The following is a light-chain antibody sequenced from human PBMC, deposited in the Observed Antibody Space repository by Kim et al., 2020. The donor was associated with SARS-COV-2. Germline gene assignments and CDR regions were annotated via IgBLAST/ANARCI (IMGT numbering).Light chain of an antibody. CDR3: QSYDTSLRDWV. V-gene: IGLV1-40*01. J-gene: IGLJ3*02. CDR2: GNS. Sequence: QSVLTQPPSVSGAPGQRVTISCTGSSSNIGTPYDVHWYQQVPGTAPKLLIYGNSRRPSGVPDRFFGSKSGTSASLAITGLRAEDEADYYCQSYDTSLRDWVFGGGTKLTVL. CDR1: SSNIGTPYD.